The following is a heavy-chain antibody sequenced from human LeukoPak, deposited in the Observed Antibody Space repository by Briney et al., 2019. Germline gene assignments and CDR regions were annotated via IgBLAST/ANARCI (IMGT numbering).Heavy chain of an antibody. D-gene: IGHD4-17*01. V-gene: IGHV4-59*01. J-gene: IGHJ5*02. CDR1: GGSISSYY. CDR2: IYYSGST. Sequence: SSETLSLTCTVSGGSISSYYWSWIRQPPGKGLEWIGYIYYSGSTNYNPSLKSRVTISVDTSKNQFSLKLSSVTAADTAVYYCARSFHDYAPGNWFDPWGQGTLVTVSS. CDR3: ARSFHDYAPGNWFDP.